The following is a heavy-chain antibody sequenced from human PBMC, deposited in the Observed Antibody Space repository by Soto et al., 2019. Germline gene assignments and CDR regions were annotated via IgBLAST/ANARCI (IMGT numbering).Heavy chain of an antibody. J-gene: IGHJ4*02. Sequence: EVQLVESRGGLIQPGGSLRVSCAASGFTVSRSYMSWVRQAPGKGLEWVSVIYSGGSTNYADSVKGRFTISRDNSKNTLYLQMNSLRVEDTAVYYCARDTYYYDGSGHPYWGQGTLVNVSS. V-gene: IGHV3-53*01. D-gene: IGHD3-22*01. CDR2: IYSGGST. CDR3: ARDTYYYDGSGHPY. CDR1: GFTVSRSY.